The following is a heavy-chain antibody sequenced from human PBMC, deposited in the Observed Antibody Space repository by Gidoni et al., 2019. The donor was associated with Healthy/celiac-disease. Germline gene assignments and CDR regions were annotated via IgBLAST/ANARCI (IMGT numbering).Heavy chain of an antibody. J-gene: IGHJ4*02. CDR3: ARLLTPPEWYGNDY. D-gene: IGHD3-3*01. CDR2: IYYSGST. CDR1: GGSISSSSYY. Sequence: QLQLQESCPGLVKPSEPLSITCTVSGGSISSSSYYWGWIRQPPGKGLGWIGSIYYSGSTYYNPSLKSRVTISVDTSKNQFSLKLSSVTAADTAVYYCARLLTPPEWYGNDYWGQGTLVTVSS. V-gene: IGHV4-39*01.